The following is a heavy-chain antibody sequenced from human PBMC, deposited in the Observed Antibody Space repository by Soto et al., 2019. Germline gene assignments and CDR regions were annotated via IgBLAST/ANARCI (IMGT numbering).Heavy chain of an antibody. V-gene: IGHV1-69*13. Sequence: SVKVSCKASGGTFGSYAISWVRQAPGQGLEWMGGIIPIFGTANYAQKFQGRVTITADESTSTAYMELSSLRSEDTAVYYCAREVVVPAAPYPLFDPWGQGTLVTVSS. D-gene: IGHD2-2*01. CDR1: GGTFGSYA. J-gene: IGHJ5*02. CDR2: IIPIFGTA. CDR3: AREVVVPAAPYPLFDP.